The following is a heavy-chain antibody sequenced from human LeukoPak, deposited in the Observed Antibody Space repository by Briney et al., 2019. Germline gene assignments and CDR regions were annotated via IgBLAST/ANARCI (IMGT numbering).Heavy chain of an antibody. J-gene: IGHJ6*02. CDR1: GFPISTNY. D-gene: IGHD3-10*01. CDR3: ARDHITMIRGVSYYFYGMDV. V-gene: IGHV3-53*01. Sequence: GGSLRLSCAASGFPISTNYMSWVRQAPGKGPEWVSIIYSGGNTFYADSVKGRFTISRDSSKNTLFLQMISLRAEDTAVYYCARDHITMIRGVSYYFYGMDVWGQGTTVTVSS. CDR2: IYSGGNT.